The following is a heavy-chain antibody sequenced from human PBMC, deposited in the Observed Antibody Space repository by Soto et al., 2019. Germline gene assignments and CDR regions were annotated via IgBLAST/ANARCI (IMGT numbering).Heavy chain of an antibody. Sequence: GASVKVSCKASGYTFTSYAMHWVRQAPGQRLEWMGWINAGNGNTKYSQKFQGRVTITADESTSTAYMELSSLRSEDTAVYYCARIGGYCSGGSCYSLPGNWFDPWGQGTLVTVSS. V-gene: IGHV1-3*01. CDR3: ARIGGYCSGGSCYSLPGNWFDP. J-gene: IGHJ5*02. CDR1: GYTFTSYA. CDR2: INAGNGNT. D-gene: IGHD2-15*01.